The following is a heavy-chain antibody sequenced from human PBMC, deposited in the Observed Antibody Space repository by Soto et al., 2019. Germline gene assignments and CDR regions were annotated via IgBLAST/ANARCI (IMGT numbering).Heavy chain of an antibody. V-gene: IGHV3-74*01. CDR2: INSDGSST. CDR3: ARGVSDFWSGYYAYYYYGMDV. Sequence: EVQLVESGGGLVQPGGSLRLSCAASGFSFSSYWMHWVRQAPGKGLVWVSRINSDGSSTSYADSVKGRFTISRDNAKNTLYLQMNSLRAEDTAVYYCARGVSDFWSGYYAYYYYGMDVWGQGTTVTVSS. J-gene: IGHJ6*02. D-gene: IGHD3-3*01. CDR1: GFSFSSYW.